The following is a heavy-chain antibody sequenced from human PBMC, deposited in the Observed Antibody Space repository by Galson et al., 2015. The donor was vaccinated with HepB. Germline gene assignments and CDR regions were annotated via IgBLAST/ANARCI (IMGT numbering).Heavy chain of an antibody. Sequence: SLRLSCAASGFTFSSYAMHWVRQAPGKGLEWVAVISYDGSNKYYADSVKGRFTISRDNSKNSLYLQMNSLRAEDTAVYYCARDDYGDPPGCDFWGQGTLVTVSS. J-gene: IGHJ4*02. V-gene: IGHV3-30-3*01. D-gene: IGHD4-17*01. CDR3: ARDDYGDPPGCDF. CDR2: ISYDGSNK. CDR1: GFTFSSYA.